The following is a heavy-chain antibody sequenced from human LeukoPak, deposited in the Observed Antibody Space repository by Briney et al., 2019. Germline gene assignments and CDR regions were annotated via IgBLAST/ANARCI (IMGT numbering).Heavy chain of an antibody. Sequence: GGSLRLSCAASGFTFSSYGMQWVRQAPGKGLEGVAFIRYDGSNKYYADSVKGRFTISRDNSKNTLYLQMNSLRAEDTAVYYCAKGYRWVGELTYYFDYWGQGTLVTVSS. CDR2: IRYDGSNK. CDR1: GFTFSSYG. D-gene: IGHD3-10*01. V-gene: IGHV3-30*02. J-gene: IGHJ4*02. CDR3: AKGYRWVGELTYYFDY.